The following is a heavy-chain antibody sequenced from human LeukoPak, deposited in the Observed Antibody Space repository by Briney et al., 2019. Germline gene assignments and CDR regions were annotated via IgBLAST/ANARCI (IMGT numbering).Heavy chain of an antibody. CDR1: GFTVSSNY. CDR3: AKANYDILTGYYNALGY. CDR2: IYSGGST. V-gene: IGHV3-66*02. Sequence: GGSLRLSCAASGFTVSSNYMNWVRQVPGKGLEWVSVIYSGGSTYYADSVKGRFTISRDNSKNTLYLQMNSLRAEDTAVYYCAKANYDILTGYYNALGYWGQGTLVTVSS. D-gene: IGHD3-9*01. J-gene: IGHJ4*02.